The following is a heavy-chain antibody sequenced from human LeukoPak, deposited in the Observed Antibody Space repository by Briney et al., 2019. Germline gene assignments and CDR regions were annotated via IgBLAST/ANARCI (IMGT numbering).Heavy chain of an antibody. J-gene: IGHJ4*02. CDR1: GFTFSSDW. V-gene: IGHV3-74*01. CDR2: INPDGSDT. D-gene: IGHD3-10*01. Sequence: GGSLRLSCAASGFTFSSDWMHWIRQVPGEGLVWVARINPDGSDTSYADSVKGRFTISRDNAKNTLYLQMNSLRVEDTALYYCTRDTFGARDYWGQGTLVTVSS. CDR3: TRDTFGARDY.